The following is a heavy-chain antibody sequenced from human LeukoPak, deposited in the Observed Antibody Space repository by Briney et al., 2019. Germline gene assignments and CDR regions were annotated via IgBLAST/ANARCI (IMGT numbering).Heavy chain of an antibody. D-gene: IGHD3-10*01. Sequence: SETLSLTCTVSGGSISSYYWSWTRQPPGKGLEWIGYIYYSGSTNYNPSLKSRVTISVDTSKNQFSLKLSSVTAADTAVYYCARADGSGSYYMKNYYYYGMDVWGQGTTVTVSS. CDR1: GGSISSYY. V-gene: IGHV4-59*01. J-gene: IGHJ6*02. CDR2: IYYSGST. CDR3: ARADGSGSYYMKNYYYYGMDV.